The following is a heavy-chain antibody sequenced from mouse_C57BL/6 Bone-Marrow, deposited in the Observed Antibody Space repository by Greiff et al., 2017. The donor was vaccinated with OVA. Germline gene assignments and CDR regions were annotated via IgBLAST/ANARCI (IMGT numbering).Heavy chain of an antibody. V-gene: IGHV1-39*01. CDR3: AFYYGSSYRYFDV. Sequence: VQLQQSGPELVKPGASVKISCKASGYSFTDYNMNWVKQSNGKSLEWIGVINPNYGTTSYNQKFKCKATLTVDLSSSTAYMQLNSLTSEDSAVYYCAFYYGSSYRYFDVWGTGTTVTVSS. CDR1: GYSFTDYN. CDR2: INPNYGTT. J-gene: IGHJ1*03. D-gene: IGHD1-1*01.